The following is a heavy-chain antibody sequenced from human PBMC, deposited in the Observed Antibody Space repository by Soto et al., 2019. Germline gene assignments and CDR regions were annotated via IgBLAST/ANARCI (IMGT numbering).Heavy chain of an antibody. CDR2: IYPGDSDT. V-gene: IGHV5-51*01. CDR1: GYSFTSYW. Sequence: GESLKISCKGSGYSFTSYWIGRVRQMPGKGLEWMGIIYPGDSDTRYSQSFQGQFTISADKSISTAYLQWSSLKASDTAMYYCARQYYDYVWGSYRPRADYFDYWGQGTLVTVPS. J-gene: IGHJ4*02. D-gene: IGHD3-16*02. CDR3: ARQYYDYVWGSYRPRADYFDY.